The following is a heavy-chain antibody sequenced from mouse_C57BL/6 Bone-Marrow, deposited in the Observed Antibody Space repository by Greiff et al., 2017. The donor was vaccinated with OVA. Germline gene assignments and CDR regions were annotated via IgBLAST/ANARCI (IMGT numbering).Heavy chain of an antibody. CDR3: ARGVITTVVADFDD. V-gene: IGHV1-54*01. J-gene: IGHJ2*01. Sequence: QVQLQQSGAELVRPGTSVKVSCKASGFAFTNYLIEWVKQRPGQGLEWIGVINPGSGGTNYNEKFKGKATLTADKPSSTAYMQLSSLTAEDSAVYCCARGVITTVVADFDDWGQGTTLTVSS. CDR2: INPGSGGT. D-gene: IGHD1-1*01. CDR1: GFAFTNYL.